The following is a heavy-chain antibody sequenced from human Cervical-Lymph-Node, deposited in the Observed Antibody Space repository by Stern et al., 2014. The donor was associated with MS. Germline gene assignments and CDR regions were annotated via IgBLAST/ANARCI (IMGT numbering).Heavy chain of an antibody. CDR3: ARPGSGRFCSGGSCAIDY. Sequence: VQLVESGAEVKKPGASVKVSCKASGYTFSNHGISWVRQAPGQGLEWMGWISAYNGDPHYAQKFQGRVTMTADPPSSTAYMVLRTLRSDDTAVYYCARPGSGRFCSGGSCAIDYWGQGTLVTVSS. CDR1: GYTFSNHG. J-gene: IGHJ4*02. D-gene: IGHD2-15*01. V-gene: IGHV1-18*01. CDR2: ISAYNGDP.